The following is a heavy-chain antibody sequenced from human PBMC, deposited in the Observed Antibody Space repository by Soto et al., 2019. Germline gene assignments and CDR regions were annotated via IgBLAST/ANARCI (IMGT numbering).Heavy chain of an antibody. Sequence: GGSLRLSCAASGFTFSSYAMSWVRQAPGKGLEWVSAISGSGGSTYYADSVKGRFTISRDNSKNTLYLQMNSLRAEDTAVYYCARRIAAAGTLPTRYYYYGMDVWGQGTTVTVSS. CDR1: GFTFSSYA. CDR3: ARRIAAAGTLPTRYYYYGMDV. CDR2: ISGSGGST. V-gene: IGHV3-23*01. J-gene: IGHJ6*02. D-gene: IGHD6-13*01.